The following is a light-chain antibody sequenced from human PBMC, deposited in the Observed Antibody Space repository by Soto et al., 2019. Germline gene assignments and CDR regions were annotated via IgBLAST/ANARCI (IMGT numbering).Light chain of an antibody. Sequence: AIQMTQSPSSLSASVGDRVTITCRASQGIRNDLGWYQQKPGKAPKRLIYAASSLQSGVPSRFSGSGSGTDFTLTNSSLQPEDFATYFCLQDYNLWTFGQGTKVEIK. CDR2: AAS. CDR1: QGIRND. CDR3: LQDYNLWT. V-gene: IGKV1-6*01. J-gene: IGKJ1*01.